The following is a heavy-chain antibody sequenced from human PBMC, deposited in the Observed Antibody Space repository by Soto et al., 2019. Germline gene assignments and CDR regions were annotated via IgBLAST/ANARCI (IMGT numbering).Heavy chain of an antibody. V-gene: IGHV4-59*08. J-gene: IGHJ4*02. CDR3: ARYQNFYDSSGYLQNYIDF. Sequence: SETLSLTCTVSGGSISSYYWSWIRQPPGKGLEWIGYIYYSGSTYYNPSLKSRVTISVDTSKNQFSLKLSSVTAADTAVYYCARYQNFYDSSGYLQNYIDFRGQGILVTVSS. CDR2: IYYSGST. CDR1: GGSISSYY. D-gene: IGHD3-22*01.